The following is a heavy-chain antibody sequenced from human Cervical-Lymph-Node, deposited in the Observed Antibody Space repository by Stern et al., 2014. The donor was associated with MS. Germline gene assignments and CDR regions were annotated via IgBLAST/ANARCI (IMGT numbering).Heavy chain of an antibody. CDR1: GGTFSSYP. CDR3: ARPPTVVDGRFEF. J-gene: IGHJ4*02. Sequence: QMQLVQSGAEVKKPGSSVKVSCKASGGTFSSYPITWVRQAPGQGLEWMGGIVPIFATANYAQKFQGRVTITADESTTTAYMELTSLTSEDTAVYYCARPPTVVDGRFEFWGQGTLVTVSS. D-gene: IGHD4-23*01. CDR2: IVPIFATA. V-gene: IGHV1-69*01.